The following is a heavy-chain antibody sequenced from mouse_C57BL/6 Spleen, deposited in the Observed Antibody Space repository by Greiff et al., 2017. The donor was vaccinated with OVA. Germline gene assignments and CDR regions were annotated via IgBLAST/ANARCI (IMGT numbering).Heavy chain of an antibody. Sequence: EVKVVESGGGLVQPGGSLSLSCAASGFTFTDYYMSWVRQPPGKALEWLGFIRNKANGYTTEYSASVKGRFTISRDNSQSILYLQMNALRAEDSATYYCARYILLRWYFDVWGTGTTVTVSS. V-gene: IGHV7-3*01. CDR2: IRNKANGYTT. CDR3: ARYILLRWYFDV. J-gene: IGHJ1*03. D-gene: IGHD1-1*01. CDR1: GFTFTDYY.